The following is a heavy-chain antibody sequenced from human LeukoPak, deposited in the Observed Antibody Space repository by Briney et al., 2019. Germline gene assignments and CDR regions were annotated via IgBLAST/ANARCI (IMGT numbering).Heavy chain of an antibody. CDR3: AKGYSHGYAQYFFDY. CDR1: GFSFDSCV. Sequence: GGSLRLSCAASGFSFDSCVMSWVRQAPGKGLEWVSGITDSGVSAYYADSVKGRFIISRDNSKNTVFLQMNSLRAEDTAVYYCAKGYSHGYAQYFFDYWGQGTLVTVSS. D-gene: IGHD5-18*01. CDR2: ITDSGVSA. V-gene: IGHV3-23*01. J-gene: IGHJ4*02.